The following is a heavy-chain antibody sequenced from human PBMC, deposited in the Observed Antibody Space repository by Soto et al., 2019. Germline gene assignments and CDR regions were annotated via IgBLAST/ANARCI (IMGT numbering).Heavy chain of an antibody. CDR3: ARACSVGSCYSEDYYGMDV. V-gene: IGHV4-59*01. CDR2: IYYSGST. J-gene: IGHJ6*02. D-gene: IGHD2-15*01. CDR1: SGSISSYY. Sequence: PSETLSLTCTVSSGSISSYYWSWIRQPPGKGLEWIGYIYYSGSTNYNPSLKSRVTISVDTSKNQFSLKLSSVTAADTAVYYCARACSVGSCYSEDYYGMDVWGQGTTVTVSS.